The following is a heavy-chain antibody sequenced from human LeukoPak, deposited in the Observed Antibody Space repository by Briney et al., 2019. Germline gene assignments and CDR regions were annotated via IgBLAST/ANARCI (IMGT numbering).Heavy chain of an antibody. CDR1: GGSISSSSYY. V-gene: IGHV4-39*01. J-gene: IGHJ4*02. D-gene: IGHD1-26*01. CDR2: IYYSGST. CDR3: ASGQWELLADY. Sequence: SETLSLTCTVSGGSISSSSYYWGWIRQPPGKGLEWIGSIYYSGSTYYNPSLKSRVTISVDTSKNQFSLKLSSVTAADTAVYYCASGQWELLADYWGQGTLVTVSS.